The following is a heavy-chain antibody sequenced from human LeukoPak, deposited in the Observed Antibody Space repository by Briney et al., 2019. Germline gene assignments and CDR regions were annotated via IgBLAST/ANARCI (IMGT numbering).Heavy chain of an antibody. CDR2: ISSDGINK. CDR1: GFTFSMFD. CDR3: ARDSSVVRYFDWSDYFDY. Sequence: GRSLKLSCAASGFTFSMFDMHWVRQAPGKGLVWLAVISSDGINKKYADSVKGRFTSSRENSKNTVHLQMNNLRPDDTAIYYCARDSSVVRYFDWSDYFDYWGQGTVVTVSS. D-gene: IGHD3-9*01. J-gene: IGHJ4*02. V-gene: IGHV3-30*03.